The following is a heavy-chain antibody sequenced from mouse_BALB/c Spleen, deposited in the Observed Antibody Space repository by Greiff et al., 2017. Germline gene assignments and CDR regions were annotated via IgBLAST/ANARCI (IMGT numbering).Heavy chain of an antibody. CDR2: INSNGGST. V-gene: IGHV5-6-3*01. D-gene: IGHD1-1*01. CDR1: GFTFSSYG. Sequence: EVKLVESGGGLVQPGGSLKLSCAASGFTFSSYGMSWVRQTPDKRLELVATINSNGGSTYYPDSVKGRFTISRDNAKNTLYLQMSSLKSEDTAMYYCARDSRYYYGSSYWYFDVWGAGTTVTVSS. CDR3: ARDSRYYYGSSYWYFDV. J-gene: IGHJ1*01.